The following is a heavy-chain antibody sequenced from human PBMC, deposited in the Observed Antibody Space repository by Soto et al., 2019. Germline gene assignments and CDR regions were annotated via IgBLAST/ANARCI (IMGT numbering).Heavy chain of an antibody. D-gene: IGHD6-13*01. J-gene: IGHJ6*02. Sequence: QVQLVESGGGVVQPGRSLRLSCAASGFTFSSYGMHWVRQAPGKGLEWVAVISYDGSNKYYADSVKGRFTISRDNSKNTLYPXMNSLRAEDTAVYYCAKGRVSLAAAGHYYFYGMDVWGQGTTVTVSS. V-gene: IGHV3-30*18. CDR2: ISYDGSNK. CDR1: GFTFSSYG. CDR3: AKGRVSLAAAGHYYFYGMDV.